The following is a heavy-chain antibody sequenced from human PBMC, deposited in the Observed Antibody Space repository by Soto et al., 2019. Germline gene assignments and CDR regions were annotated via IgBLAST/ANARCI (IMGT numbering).Heavy chain of an antibody. CDR3: AKEKGRITIFGGSYKDGGMDV. D-gene: IGHD3-3*01. J-gene: IGHJ6*02. V-gene: IGHV3-23*01. CDR1: GFTFSRYA. Sequence: VGSLRLSCAASGFTFSRYAMSWFRQAPVNGLEWVSSISGSGGSTYYADSVKGRVTISRDNSKNTLYLQMNSLRAEDTAVYYCAKEKGRITIFGGSYKDGGMDVWGQGTTVTVSS. CDR2: ISGSGGST.